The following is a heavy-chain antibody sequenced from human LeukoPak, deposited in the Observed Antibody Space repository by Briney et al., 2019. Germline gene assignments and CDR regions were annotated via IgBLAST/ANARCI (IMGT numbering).Heavy chain of an antibody. CDR2: TRHSGTT. J-gene: IGHJ4*02. CDR3: ATGWYGDGGY. V-gene: IGHV4-59*01. Sequence: SETLSLTCTVSGASISSYYWSWIQQPPGKRLEWIGYTRHSGTTNYNPSLRSRVTISIDASKSQFSLKLTSVTAADTALYYCATGWYGDGGYWGQGMLVTVSS. CDR1: GASISSYY. D-gene: IGHD6-19*01.